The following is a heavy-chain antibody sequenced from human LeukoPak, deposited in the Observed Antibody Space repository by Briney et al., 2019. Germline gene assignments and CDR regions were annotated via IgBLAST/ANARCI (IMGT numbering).Heavy chain of an antibody. D-gene: IGHD3-10*01. V-gene: IGHV3-49*03. CDR2: IRSKAYGGKT. CDR1: VLTFGDYA. J-gene: IGHJ4*02. Sequence: PGGSLRLSFPSSVLTFGDYAMSWFRQAPGRGREWVGFIRSKAYGGKTEYAASVKGRFTISRDDSKSIAYLQMNSLKTEDTAVYYCTRAVGDWRGLIRGYWGQGTLVTVSS. CDR3: TRAVGDWRGLIRGY.